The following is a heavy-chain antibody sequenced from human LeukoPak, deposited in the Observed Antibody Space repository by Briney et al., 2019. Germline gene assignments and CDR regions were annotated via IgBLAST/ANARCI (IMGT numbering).Heavy chain of an antibody. J-gene: IGHJ4*02. CDR2: ISSSGSTI. D-gene: IGHD6-13*01. V-gene: IGHV3-48*03. CDR3: ARAGEGYSSSWYYFDY. Sequence: PGGSLRLSCAASGFTFSSYAMNWVRQAPGKGLEWVSYISSSGSTIYYADSVKGRFTISRDNAKNSLYLQMNSLRAEDTAVYYCARAGEGYSSSWYYFDYWGQGTLVTVSS. CDR1: GFTFSSYA.